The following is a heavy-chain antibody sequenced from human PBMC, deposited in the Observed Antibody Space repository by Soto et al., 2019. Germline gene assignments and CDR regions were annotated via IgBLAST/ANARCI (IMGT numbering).Heavy chain of an antibody. V-gene: IGHV5-51*01. CDR3: AGPQETTIFGVVPNVFDF. CDR2: IFPGESDV. D-gene: IGHD3-3*01. CDR1: GYSFTNFW. Sequence: PGESLKISCKGSGYSFTNFWIGWVRQMPGKGLEWMGIIFPGESDVRYSPSFQGRVTISADKSISTAYLQWSSLKASDTAMYYCAGPQETTIFGVVPNVFDFCGQGTMVTV. J-gene: IGHJ3*01.